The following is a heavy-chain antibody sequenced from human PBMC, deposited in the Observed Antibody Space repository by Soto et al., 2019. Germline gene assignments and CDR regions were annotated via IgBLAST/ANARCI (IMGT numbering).Heavy chain of an antibody. J-gene: IGHJ4*02. Sequence: SGPTLVNPTQTLTLTCTFSGFSLSTVGMHVSWIRQPPGKALEWLARIDWDDDKWYSPSLKTRLTISKDTSKNRVVLTMTNMDPVDTATYYCARMTTTHSFAFWGQGTLVTVSS. CDR2: IDWDDDK. CDR3: ARMTTTHSFAF. D-gene: IGHD4-4*01. V-gene: IGHV2-70*04. CDR1: GFSLSTVGMH.